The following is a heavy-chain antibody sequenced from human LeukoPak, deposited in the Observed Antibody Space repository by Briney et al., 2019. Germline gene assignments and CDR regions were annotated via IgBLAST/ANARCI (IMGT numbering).Heavy chain of an antibody. CDR1: VYSMGSGYY. CDR3: ARDGYGLP. J-gene: IGHJ5*02. Sequence: SQTRSLTWTVSVYSMGSGYYLLWMRQPPEKVLECIGRMDQMGVTYYNRSLKSRVNISVDTSKKQFPLRLNSVTDADTAVYYCARDGYGLPWGQGHLATASS. CDR2: MDQMGVT. D-gene: IGHD5-18*01. V-gene: IGHV4-38-2*02.